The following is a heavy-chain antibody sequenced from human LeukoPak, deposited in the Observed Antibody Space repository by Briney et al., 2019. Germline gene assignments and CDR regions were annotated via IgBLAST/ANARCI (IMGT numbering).Heavy chain of an antibody. CDR3: ARDLVITVAYYYYYMDV. V-gene: IGHV1-46*01. Sequence: ASVKVSCKASGYTFTSYYMHWVRQAPGQGLEWMGIINPSGGSTSYAQKFQGRVTMTRDMSTSTVYMELSSLRSEDTAVYYCARDLVITVAYYYYYMDVWGKGTTVTVSS. CDR1: GYTFTSYY. D-gene: IGHD3-16*01. CDR2: INPSGGST. J-gene: IGHJ6*03.